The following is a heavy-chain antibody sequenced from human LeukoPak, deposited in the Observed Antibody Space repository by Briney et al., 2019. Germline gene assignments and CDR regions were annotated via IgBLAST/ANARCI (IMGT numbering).Heavy chain of an antibody. V-gene: IGHV3-21*01. Sequence: GGSLRFSCAVSGFSLTDYSMNWIRQAPGKGLEWVSCIGTRSRHIYYAESVKGRFTISRDNATNSVYLQMNSLGVEDTGVYYCAPRGAHGYWGQGTLVTVSS. CDR2: IGTRSRHI. D-gene: IGHD4/OR15-4a*01. CDR1: GFSLTDYS. J-gene: IGHJ4*02. CDR3: APRGAHGY.